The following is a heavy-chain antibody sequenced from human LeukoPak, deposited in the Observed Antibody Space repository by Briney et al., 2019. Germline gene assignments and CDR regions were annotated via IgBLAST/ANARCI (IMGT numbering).Heavy chain of an antibody. CDR1: GGSISSSSYY. Sequence: SETLSLTCTVSGGSISSSSYYWGWIRQPPGEGLEWIGSIYYSGSTYYNPSLKSRVTISVDTSKNQFSLKLSSVTAADTAVYYCARDPTIFGVAAFDHWGQGTLVTVSS. V-gene: IGHV4-39*07. CDR3: ARDPTIFGVAAFDH. D-gene: IGHD3-3*01. CDR2: IYYSGST. J-gene: IGHJ4*02.